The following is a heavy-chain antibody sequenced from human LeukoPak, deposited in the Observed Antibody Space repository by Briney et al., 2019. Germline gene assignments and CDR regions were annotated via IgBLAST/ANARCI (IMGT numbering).Heavy chain of an antibody. D-gene: IGHD6-19*01. Sequence: GGSLRLSCAASGFTFSDYSMNWVRQAPGKGLEWVSYISFSVNTKYYGDSVKGRFTISRDNAKNSLYLHMDSLRAEDTAVYYCAREEHTSGWSNDIWGQGTMVIVSS. CDR1: GFTFSDYS. J-gene: IGHJ3*02. CDR2: ISFSVNTK. V-gene: IGHV3-48*04. CDR3: AREEHTSGWSNDI.